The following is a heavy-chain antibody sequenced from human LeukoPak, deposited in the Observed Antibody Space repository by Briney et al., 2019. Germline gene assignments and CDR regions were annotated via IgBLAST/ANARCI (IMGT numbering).Heavy chain of an antibody. J-gene: IGHJ5*02. CDR2: INPSGGST. D-gene: IGHD3-3*01. CDR1: GYTFTSYY. CDR3: ARDPSYDFWSGYLYNWFDP. V-gene: IGHV1-46*01. Sequence: ASVKVSCKASGYTFTSYYMHWVRQAPGQGLEWMGIINPSGGSTSYAQKFQGRVTMTRDTSISTAYMELSRLRSDDTAVYYCARDPSYDFWSGYLYNWFDPWGQGTLVTVSS.